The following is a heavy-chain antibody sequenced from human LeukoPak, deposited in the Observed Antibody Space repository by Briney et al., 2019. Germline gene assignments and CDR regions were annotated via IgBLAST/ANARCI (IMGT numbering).Heavy chain of an antibody. V-gene: IGHV4-34*01. D-gene: IGHD1-26*01. CDR1: GGSFSGYY. CDR3: ARVGGYGMDV. J-gene: IGHJ6*02. CDR2: INHSGST. Sequence: SETLSLTCAVYGGSFSGYYWSWIRQPPGKGLEWIGEINHSGSTNYNPPLKSRVTISVDTSKNQFSLKLSSVTAADTAVYYCARVGGYGMDVWGQGTTVTVSS.